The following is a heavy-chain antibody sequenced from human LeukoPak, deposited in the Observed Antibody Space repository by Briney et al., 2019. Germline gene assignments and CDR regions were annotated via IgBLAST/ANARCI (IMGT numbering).Heavy chain of an antibody. D-gene: IGHD4-17*01. CDR3: ARDEVTISLNFDY. V-gene: IGHV3-30-3*01. CDR1: GFTFSSYA. Sequence: GGSLRLSCAASGFTFSSYAMHWVRQAPGKGLEWVAVISYDGSNKYYADSVKGRFTISRDNSKNTLYLQMNSLRAEDTAVYYCARDEVTISLNFDYWGQGTLVTVSS. J-gene: IGHJ4*02. CDR2: ISYDGSNK.